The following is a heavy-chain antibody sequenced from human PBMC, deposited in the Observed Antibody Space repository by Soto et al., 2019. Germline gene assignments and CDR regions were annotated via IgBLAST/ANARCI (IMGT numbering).Heavy chain of an antibody. CDR3: ARIYDSSGYYTASFDY. D-gene: IGHD3-22*01. V-gene: IGHV5-51*01. Sequence: GQSVRSVCRGSGCSCINYWSGCVLQMPWKGLEWMGIIYPGDSDTRYSPSFQGQVTISADKSISTAYLQWSSLKASDTAMYYCARIYDSSGYYTASFDYRGQGTLVTVSS. J-gene: IGHJ4*02. CDR2: IYPGDSDT. CDR1: GCSCINYW.